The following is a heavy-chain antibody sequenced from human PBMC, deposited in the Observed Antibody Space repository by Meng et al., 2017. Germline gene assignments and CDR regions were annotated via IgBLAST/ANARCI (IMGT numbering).Heavy chain of an antibody. CDR2: INHSGST. CDR3: ARVGKVVTAPLTY. D-gene: IGHD2-21*02. Sequence: QVTLQQWGAGLLKPSETPSLTCAVYGGSFSGYYWSWIRQPPGKGLEWIGEINHSGSTNYNPSLKSRVTISVDTSKNQFSLKLSSVTAADTAVYYCARVGKVVTAPLTYWGQGTLVTVSS. J-gene: IGHJ4*02. V-gene: IGHV4-34*01. CDR1: GGSFSGYY.